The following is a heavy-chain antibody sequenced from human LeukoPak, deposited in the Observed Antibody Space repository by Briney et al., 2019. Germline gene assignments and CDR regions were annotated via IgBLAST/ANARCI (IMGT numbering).Heavy chain of an antibody. CDR2: VSGSGDRI. J-gene: IGHJ5*01. CDR3: ARGVTMVRGVISWFDY. V-gene: IGHV3-23*01. D-gene: IGHD3-10*01. CDR1: GFTFSSYA. Sequence: GGSLRLSCAASGFTFSSYAMNWVRQAPGKGLEWVSVVSGSGDRIYYADSVKGRFTISRDNSKNTLFLQMNSLRAEDTAIYYCARGVTMVRGVISWFDYWGQGTLVTVSS.